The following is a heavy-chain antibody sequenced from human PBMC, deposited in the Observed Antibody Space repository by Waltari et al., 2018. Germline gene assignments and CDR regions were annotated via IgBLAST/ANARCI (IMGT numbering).Heavy chain of an antibody. D-gene: IGHD5-18*01. CDR3: ARGPDRAKAGID. Sequence: QVQLQQWGAGLLKPSETLSLTCAVYGGSFSGNDWNWIRQPPGKGLEWIGEINHSGAATYNPSLKSRVTISIDTSKDQFSLKLNSVTAAETAVYYCARGPDRAKAGIDWGQGTLVTVSS. J-gene: IGHJ4*02. V-gene: IGHV4-34*01. CDR1: GGSFSGND. CDR2: INHSGAA.